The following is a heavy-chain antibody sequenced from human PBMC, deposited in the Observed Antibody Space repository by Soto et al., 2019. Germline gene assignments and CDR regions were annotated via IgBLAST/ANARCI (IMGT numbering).Heavy chain of an antibody. D-gene: IGHD3-3*01. Sequence: ASVKVSCKASGYTFTGYYMHWVRQAPGQGLEWMGWINPNSGGTNYAQKFQGWVTMTRDTSISTAYMELSRLRSDDTAVYYCASTFFVVVGRDDDFDFWGQGTMVTLSS. V-gene: IGHV1-2*04. CDR2: INPNSGGT. J-gene: IGHJ3*01. CDR3: ASTFFVVVGRDDDFDF. CDR1: GYTFTGYY.